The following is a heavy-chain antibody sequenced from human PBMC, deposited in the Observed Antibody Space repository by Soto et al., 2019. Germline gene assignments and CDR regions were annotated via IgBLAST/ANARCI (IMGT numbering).Heavy chain of an antibody. CDR3: ARDRGAIFGAMYGMDV. CDR1: GFTFSSYG. CDR2: IWYDGSNK. Sequence: QVQLVVSGGGVVQPGRSLRLSCAASGFTFSSYGMHWVRQAPGKGLEWVAVIWYDGSNKYYADSVKGRFTISRDNSKNTLYLKMNSLRAEDTAVYYCARDRGAIFGAMYGMDVWGQGTTVTVSS. J-gene: IGHJ6*02. D-gene: IGHD3-3*01. V-gene: IGHV3-33*01.